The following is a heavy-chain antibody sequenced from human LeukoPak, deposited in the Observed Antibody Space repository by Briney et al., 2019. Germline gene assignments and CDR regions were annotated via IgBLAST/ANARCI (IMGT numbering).Heavy chain of an antibody. V-gene: IGHV3-21*01. Sequence: PGGSLRLSCAASGFIFSSYSMNWVRQAPGKGLEWVSSISVSSSYIYYADSVKGRFTISRDNAKNSLYLQMNSLRAEDTAVYYCARIRDGYTQDAFDIWGQGTMVTVSS. J-gene: IGHJ3*02. CDR1: GFIFSSYS. D-gene: IGHD5-24*01. CDR3: ARIRDGYTQDAFDI. CDR2: ISVSSSYI.